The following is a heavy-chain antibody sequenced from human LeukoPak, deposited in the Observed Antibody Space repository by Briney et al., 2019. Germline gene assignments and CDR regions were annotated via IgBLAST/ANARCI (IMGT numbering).Heavy chain of an antibody. V-gene: IGHV1-69*05. Sequence: SVKVSCKASGGTFSSYAISWVRQAPGQGLEWMGRIIPIFGTANYAQKFQGRVTITTDESTSTAYMELSSLRSEDTAVYYCARVREYGGNAGFDYWGQGTLVTVSS. CDR3: ARVREYGGNAGFDY. J-gene: IGHJ4*02. D-gene: IGHD4-23*01. CDR1: GGTFSSYA. CDR2: IIPIFGTA.